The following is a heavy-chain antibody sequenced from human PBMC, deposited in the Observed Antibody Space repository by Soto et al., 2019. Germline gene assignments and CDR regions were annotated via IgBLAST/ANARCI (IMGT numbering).Heavy chain of an antibody. D-gene: IGHD6-13*01. CDR2: ISGSGGST. J-gene: IGHJ4*02. CDR1: GFTFSTSA. V-gene: IGHV3-23*01. Sequence: EVQLLESGGGLVQPGGSLRLSCAASGFTFSTSAMSWVRQAPGKGLEWVSVISGSGGSTYYADSVKGRFSISRDNSKNTLSLQMNSLRAEDTAIYYCAKGSIAAGWGYWGQGTLVTVSS. CDR3: AKGSIAAGWGY.